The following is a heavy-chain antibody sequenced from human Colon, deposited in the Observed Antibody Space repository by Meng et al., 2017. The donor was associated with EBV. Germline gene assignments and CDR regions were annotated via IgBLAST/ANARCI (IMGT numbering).Heavy chain of an antibody. CDR2: INHSGST. CDR3: ARGPGGSYYLYYFDY. D-gene: IGHD1-26*01. V-gene: IGHV4-34*01. Sequence: PQLWGAGVLKPPADPAPPSAFHGWFLSGYYWSLDRQPPGEGLEWIWEINHSGSTNYHPSLQSRVTVSVETSKKQFSLKLSSVTAADTAVYYCARGPGGSYYLYYFDYWGQGTLVTVSS. J-gene: IGHJ4*02. CDR1: GWFLSGYY.